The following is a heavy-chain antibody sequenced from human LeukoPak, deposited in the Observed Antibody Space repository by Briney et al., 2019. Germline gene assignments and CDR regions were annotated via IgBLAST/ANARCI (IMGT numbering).Heavy chain of an antibody. Sequence: GGSLRLASATSGFTFSTSWMHWVRQAPGKWLVWVSRINTDGNTRDYADSVKGRFTISRDNAKNTLYLQMNSLRAEDTAVYYCVRDMGYYDKVWGQGTLVTVSS. CDR2: INTDGNTR. CDR1: GFTFSTSW. J-gene: IGHJ4*02. V-gene: IGHV3-74*01. CDR3: VRDMGYYDKV. D-gene: IGHD3-22*01.